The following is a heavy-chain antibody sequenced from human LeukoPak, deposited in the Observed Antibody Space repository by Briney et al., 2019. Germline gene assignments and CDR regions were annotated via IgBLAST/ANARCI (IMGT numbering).Heavy chain of an antibody. CDR1: GGSISNGSYH. V-gene: IGHV4-61*09. CDR2: IYTSGST. CDR3: ARHSGYYYARDAFDI. J-gene: IGHJ3*02. Sequence: SETLSLTCTVSGGSISNGSYHWSWIRQPAGKGLEWIGHIYTSGSTNYNLSLKSRVTISVDTSKNQFSLKLSSVTAADTAVYYCARHSGYYYARDAFDIWGQGTLVTVSS. D-gene: IGHD3-22*01.